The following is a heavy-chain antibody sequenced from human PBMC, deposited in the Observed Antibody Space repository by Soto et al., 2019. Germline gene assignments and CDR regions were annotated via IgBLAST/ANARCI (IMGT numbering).Heavy chain of an antibody. CDR2: ISGSGGST. CDR3: AKSASTPVLEWPTSDY. V-gene: IGHV3-23*01. D-gene: IGHD3-3*01. J-gene: IGHJ4*02. CDR1: GFTFSSYA. Sequence: GGSLRLSCAASGFTFSSYAMSWVRQAPGKGLEWVSAISGSGGSTYYADSVKGRFTISRDNSKNTLYPQMNSLRAEDTAVYYCAKSASTPVLEWPTSDYWGQGTLVTVSS.